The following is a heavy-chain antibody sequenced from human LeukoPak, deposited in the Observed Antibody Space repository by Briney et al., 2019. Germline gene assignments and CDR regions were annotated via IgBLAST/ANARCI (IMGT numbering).Heavy chain of an antibody. Sequence: GGSLRLSCAASGFSISSHEMNWVRQAPGKGLEWVSHISSSGSTIWYADSVKGRFTISRDNAKNSLYLQMNSLRAEDTAVYYCARVELAPYYYYMDVWGKGTTVTVSS. CDR2: ISSSGSTI. CDR1: GFSISSHE. D-gene: IGHD1-7*01. CDR3: ARVELAPYYYYMDV. V-gene: IGHV3-48*03. J-gene: IGHJ6*03.